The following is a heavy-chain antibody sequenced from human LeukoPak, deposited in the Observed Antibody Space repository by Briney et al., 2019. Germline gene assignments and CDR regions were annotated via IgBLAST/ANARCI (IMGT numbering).Heavy chain of an antibody. D-gene: IGHD3-3*01. CDR1: GGSFSGYY. CDR2: INHSGST. CDR3: ASWYYDFWSGYSYGMDV. J-gene: IGHJ6*02. Sequence: KPSETLSLTCAVYGGSFSGYYWSWIRQPPGRGLEWIGEINHSGSTNYNPSLKSRVTISVDTSKNQFSLKLSSVTAADTAVYYCASWYYDFWSGYSYGMDVWGQGTTVTVSS. V-gene: IGHV4-34*01.